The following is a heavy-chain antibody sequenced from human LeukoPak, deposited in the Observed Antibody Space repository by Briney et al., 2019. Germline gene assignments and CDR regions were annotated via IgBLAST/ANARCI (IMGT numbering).Heavy chain of an antibody. V-gene: IGHV5-51*01. Sequence: GVSLKISCKGSGYTFSTYWIGWVRQVPGKGMEWRGIIYPGDSDTRYSPSSQGQVTISADKSISTAYLQWSSLKASDTAMYYCARQVDTAMARLDYWGQGTLVTVSS. D-gene: IGHD5-18*01. CDR3: ARQVDTAMARLDY. CDR2: IYPGDSDT. J-gene: IGHJ4*02. CDR1: GYTFSTYW.